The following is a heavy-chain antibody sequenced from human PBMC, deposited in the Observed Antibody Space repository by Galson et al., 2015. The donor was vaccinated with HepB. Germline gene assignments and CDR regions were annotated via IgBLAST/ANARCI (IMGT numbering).Heavy chain of an antibody. V-gene: IGHV3-15*01. J-gene: IGHJ5*02. CDR1: QFTFSDAW. CDR2: IRTKSIGETT. CDR3: TAASKAVAITLGS. Sequence: SLRLSCATSQFTFSDAWMTWVRQAPGKGLEWVGLIRTKSIGETTAYAAPVNGRFTISRDDSKNTLYLQMNSLKTEDTALYYCTAASKAVAITLGSWGQGTLVTVSS. D-gene: IGHD6-19*01.